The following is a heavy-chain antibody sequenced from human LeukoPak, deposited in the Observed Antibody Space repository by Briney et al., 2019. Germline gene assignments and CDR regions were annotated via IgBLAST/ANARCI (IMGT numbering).Heavy chain of an antibody. Sequence: GGSLRLSCAASGFTFSTYWMCWVRQAPGKGLVWVSYINSDGSSTTYVDSVKGRFTTSRDNAKNTLYLQMNSLRAEDTAVYYCARALAYGSGSYSPFDYWAREPWSPSPQ. V-gene: IGHV3-74*01. J-gene: IGHJ4*02. D-gene: IGHD3-10*01. CDR1: GFTFSTYW. CDR3: ARALAYGSGSYSPFDY. CDR2: INSDGSST.